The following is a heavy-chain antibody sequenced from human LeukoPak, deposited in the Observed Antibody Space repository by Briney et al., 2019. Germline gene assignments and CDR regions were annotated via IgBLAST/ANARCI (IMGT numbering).Heavy chain of an antibody. D-gene: IGHD5-18*01. J-gene: IGHJ4*02. Sequence: ASVKVSCKVSGYTFTDYYMHWVQQAPGKGLECMGLVDPEDGETIYAEKFQGRVTITADTSTDTAYMELSSLRSEDTAVYYCATGLPQGGYSYALLRLWGQGTLVTVSS. CDR2: VDPEDGET. V-gene: IGHV1-69-2*01. CDR1: GYTFTDYY. CDR3: ATGLPQGGYSYALLRL.